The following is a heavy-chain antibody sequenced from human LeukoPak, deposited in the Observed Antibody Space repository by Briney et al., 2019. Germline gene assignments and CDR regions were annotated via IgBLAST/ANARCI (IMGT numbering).Heavy chain of an antibody. J-gene: IGHJ6*02. CDR1: GGSISSGDYY. Sequence: PSETLSLTCTVSGGSISSGDYYWSWIRQPPGKGLEWIGYIYYSGSTYYNPSLKSRVTISVDTSKNQFSLKLSSVTAADTAVYYCARDIGSGPVDVWGQGTTVTVSS. D-gene: IGHD3-10*01. CDR2: IYYSGST. CDR3: ARDIGSGPVDV. V-gene: IGHV4-30-4*08.